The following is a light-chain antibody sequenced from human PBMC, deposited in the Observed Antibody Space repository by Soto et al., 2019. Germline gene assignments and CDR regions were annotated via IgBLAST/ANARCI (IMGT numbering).Light chain of an antibody. CDR2: WAS. Sequence: AVSLGERATINCKSSQSVLYTSNNKNYLAWYQQKPGKPPKLLIYWASTRESGVPARFSGSGSGTDFTLTISSLQAEDVARYYCQQYEILPRPSGQGAKV. V-gene: IGKV4-1*01. CDR1: QSVLYTSNNKNY. CDR3: QQYEILPRP. J-gene: IGKJ1*01.